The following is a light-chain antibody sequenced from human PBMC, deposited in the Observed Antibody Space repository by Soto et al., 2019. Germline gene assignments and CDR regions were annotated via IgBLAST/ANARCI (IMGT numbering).Light chain of an antibody. J-gene: IGKJ4*01. CDR3: QQYGSSPPFT. V-gene: IGKV3-15*01. CDR1: QSIGTK. Sequence: EIVMTQSPATLSVSPGERAILSCSASQSIGTKVAWYQQRPGQAPRLLIYSASTRATDIPARFSGSGSGTEFTLTISSLQSEDFAVYYCQQYGSSPPFTFGGGTKVEIK. CDR2: SAS.